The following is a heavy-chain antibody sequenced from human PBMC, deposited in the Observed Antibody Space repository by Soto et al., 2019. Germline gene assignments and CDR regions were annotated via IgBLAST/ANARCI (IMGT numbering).Heavy chain of an antibody. CDR1: GYTLTRYD. CDR2: MNPTSGNT. D-gene: IGHD2-2*01. Sequence: QVQLVQSGAEVKKPGASVKVSFKASGYTLTRYDINWVRQATGQGLEWMGWMNPTSGNTGYAQKFQGRVTMTRNTSISTAYMELSSLRAEDTAVYYCAREAAALGNDYWGQGTLVTVSS. CDR3: AREAAALGNDY. V-gene: IGHV1-8*01. J-gene: IGHJ4*02.